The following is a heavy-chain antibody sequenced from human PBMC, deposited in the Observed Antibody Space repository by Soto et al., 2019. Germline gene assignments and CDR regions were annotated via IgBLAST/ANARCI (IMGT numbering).Heavy chain of an antibody. J-gene: IGHJ4*02. Sequence: QVQLVESGGSVVQPGRSLRLSCAASGFTFNKYGIHWVRQAPGKGLEWVAVISYDGSNKDYGDSVKGRFTISRDNSKNTLYLQMNSLRAEDTAVYYCAKEVGEFDYWGQGTLVTVSS. V-gene: IGHV3-30*18. CDR2: ISYDGSNK. CDR1: GFTFNKYG. CDR3: AKEVGEFDY. D-gene: IGHD3-16*01.